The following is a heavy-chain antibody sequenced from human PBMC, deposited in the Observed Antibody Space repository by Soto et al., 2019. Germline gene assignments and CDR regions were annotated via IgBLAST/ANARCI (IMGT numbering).Heavy chain of an antibody. CDR3: AARMGLFGLVNSTDLETQRYY. CDR2: ISGSGGST. Sequence: PGGSLRLSCAASGFTFSSYAMSWVRQAPGKGLEWVSAISGSGGSTYYADSVKGRFTIARDNSENTLYLQVNSLRAEDTAVYYCAARMGLFGLVNSTDLETQRYYWGQGTLVTVSS. J-gene: IGHJ4*02. D-gene: IGHD3-3*01. CDR1: GFTFSSYA. V-gene: IGHV3-23*01.